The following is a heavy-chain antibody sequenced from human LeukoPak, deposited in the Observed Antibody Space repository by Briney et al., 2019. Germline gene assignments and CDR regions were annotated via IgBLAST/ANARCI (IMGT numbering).Heavy chain of an antibody. CDR2: TNHSGST. CDR3: ARVVGSRHTPLWVRTLDY. Sequence: SGTLSLTCAVYGGSFSGYYWSWIRQPPGKGLEWIGETNHSGSTNYNPSLKSRVTISVDTSKNQFSLELSSVTAADTAVYYCARVVGSRHTPLWVRTLDYWGQGTLVTVSS. D-gene: IGHD1-26*01. CDR1: GGSFSGYY. V-gene: IGHV4-34*01. J-gene: IGHJ4*02.